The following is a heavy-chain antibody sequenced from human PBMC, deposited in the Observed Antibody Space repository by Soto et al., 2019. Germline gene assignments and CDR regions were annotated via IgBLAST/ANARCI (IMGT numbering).Heavy chain of an antibody. CDR1: GGSLSGYY. D-gene: IGHD1-7*01. CDR3: ARSDNRNSLYGVDV. V-gene: IGHV4-34*01. CDR2: INHRGSS. Sequence: PETLSLTCAVNGGSLSGYYWSWIRQSPGKGLEWIGEINHRGSSDYNPSLKSRVTISIDASKNHVTLELTSVTAADTAVYYCARSDNRNSLYGVDVWGQGTAVTVSS. J-gene: IGHJ6*02.